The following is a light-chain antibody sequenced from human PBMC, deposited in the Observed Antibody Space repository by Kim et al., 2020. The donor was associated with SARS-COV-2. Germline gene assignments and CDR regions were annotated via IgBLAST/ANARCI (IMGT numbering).Light chain of an antibody. V-gene: IGLV1-40*01. CDR2: GNK. Sequence: QWVTISCTGSSSNIGTGFDVHWYQQLPGTAPRLLIYGNKNRPSGVPDRFSGSKSGTSASLAITGLQAEDEADYFCQSYDSSLNSWVFGGGTQLTVL. J-gene: IGLJ3*02. CDR3: QSYDSSLNSWV. CDR1: SSNIGTGFD.